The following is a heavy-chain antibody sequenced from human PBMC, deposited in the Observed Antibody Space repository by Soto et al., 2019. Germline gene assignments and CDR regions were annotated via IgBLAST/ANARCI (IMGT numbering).Heavy chain of an antibody. CDR1: GFTFISYG. V-gene: IGHV3-33*01. CDR3: ATMERLFDY. D-gene: IGHD3-3*01. Sequence: GGSLRLSCAASGFTFISYGMHWVRQAPCKGLEWVAVIWYDGSNKYYADSVKGRFTISRDNSKNTLYLQMNSLRAEDTAVYYCATMERLFDYWGQGTLVTVSS. CDR2: IWYDGSNK. J-gene: IGHJ4*02.